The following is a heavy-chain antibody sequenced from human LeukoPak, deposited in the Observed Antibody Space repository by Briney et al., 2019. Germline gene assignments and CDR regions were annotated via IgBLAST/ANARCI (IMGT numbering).Heavy chain of an antibody. CDR1: GLTFSSYW. D-gene: IGHD3-22*01. CDR3: ARTGPYYYDSSGYYYYAFDI. CDR2: IKQDGSEK. V-gene: IGHV3-7*03. J-gene: IGHJ3*02. Sequence: GGSLRLSCAASGLTFSSYWMSWVRQAPGKGLEWVANIKQDGSEKYYVDSVKGRFTISRDNAKNSLYLQMNSLRAEDTAVYYCARTGPYYYDSSGYYYYAFDIWGQGTMVTVSS.